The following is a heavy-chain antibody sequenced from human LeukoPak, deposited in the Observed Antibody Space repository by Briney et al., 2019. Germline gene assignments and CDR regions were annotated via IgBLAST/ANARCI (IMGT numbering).Heavy chain of an antibody. CDR3: ARENYYGSSGIFDY. J-gene: IGHJ4*02. CDR1: GGTFSSYA. Sequence: SVKVSCKASGGTFSSYAISWVRQAPGQGLEWMGRIIPIFGTANYAQKFQGRVTITTDESTSTAYMELSSLRSEDTAVYYCARENYYGSSGIFDYWGQGTLVTVSS. D-gene: IGHD3-22*01. CDR2: IIPIFGTA. V-gene: IGHV1-69*05.